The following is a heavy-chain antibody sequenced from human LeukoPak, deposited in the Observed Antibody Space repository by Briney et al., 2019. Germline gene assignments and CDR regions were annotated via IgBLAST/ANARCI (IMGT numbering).Heavy chain of an antibody. CDR3: ARDLHSWPDAFDI. CDR1: GFTFSSYS. CDR2: ISSSSYI. J-gene: IGHJ3*02. V-gene: IGHV3-21*01. D-gene: IGHD2-21*01. Sequence: GGSLRLSCAASGFTFSSYSMNWVRQAPGKGLEWVSSISSSSYIYYADSVKGRFTISRDNAKNSLYLQMNSLRAEDTAVYYCARDLHSWPDAFDIWGQGTMVTVSS.